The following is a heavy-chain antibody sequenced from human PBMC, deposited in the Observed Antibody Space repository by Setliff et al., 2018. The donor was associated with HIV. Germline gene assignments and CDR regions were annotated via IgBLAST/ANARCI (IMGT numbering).Heavy chain of an antibody. V-gene: IGHV4-31*03. J-gene: IGHJ4*02. CDR2: IYYSENT. CDR3: ARVPFTTGFDY. D-gene: IGHD3-3*01. CDR1: GASVSSGGHY. Sequence: PSETLSLTCTVSGASVSSGGHYWSWIRQHPEKGLEWIGYIYYSENTYYNPSLKSRVSISVDTSKNHFSLKLSSVTAADTAVFYCARVPFTTGFDYWGQGILVTVSS.